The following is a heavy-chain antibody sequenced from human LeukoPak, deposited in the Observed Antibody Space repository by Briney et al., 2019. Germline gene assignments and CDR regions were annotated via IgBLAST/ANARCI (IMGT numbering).Heavy chain of an antibody. CDR2: ITYSSSTI. Sequence: GGSLRLACAASGFTFSSYNMNWVSQAPGKGLEWVSFITYSSSTIYDADSVKGRFTISRDNAKTSLYLQMNSLRAEDMALYYCAQAGATDGDAFDIWGQGTMVTVSS. CDR3: AQAGATDGDAFDI. J-gene: IGHJ3*02. CDR1: GFTFSSYN. D-gene: IGHD1-26*01. V-gene: IGHV3-48*04.